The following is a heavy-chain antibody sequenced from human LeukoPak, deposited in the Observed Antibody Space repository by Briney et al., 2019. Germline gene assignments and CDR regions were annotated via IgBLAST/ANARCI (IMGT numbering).Heavy chain of an antibody. V-gene: IGHV5-51*01. Sequence: GESLKITCKGSGYSFTSYWIGWVRQMPGKGLDWMGVIYPADSDTRYSPSFQGQVTISADKSISTAYLQWSSLKASDTAMYYCARRLSSSSPKTYYYYYGMDVWGQGTTVTVSS. CDR2: IYPADSDT. J-gene: IGHJ6*02. D-gene: IGHD6-6*01. CDR3: ARRLSSSSPKTYYYYYGMDV. CDR1: GYSFTSYW.